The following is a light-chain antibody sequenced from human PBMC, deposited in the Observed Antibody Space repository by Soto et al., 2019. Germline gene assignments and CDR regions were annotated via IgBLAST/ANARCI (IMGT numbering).Light chain of an antibody. CDR1: QSIDAW. V-gene: IGKV1-5*03. J-gene: IGKJ2*01. CDR3: QQYKSYPNT. CDR2: RAS. Sequence: DVQMTQSPSTLSASIGDTVTITCRASQSIDAWLACYQQKPGRPPKLLIYRASILENGVPSRFSGRVSGTDFTFIISGLRPDDLLTLYCQQYKSYPNTFVEGTKLDI.